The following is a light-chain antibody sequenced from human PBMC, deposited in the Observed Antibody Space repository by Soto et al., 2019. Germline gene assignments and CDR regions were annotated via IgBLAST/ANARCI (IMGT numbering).Light chain of an antibody. V-gene: IGLV2-23*02. CDR2: EVS. Sequence: QSVLTQPASVSGSPGQSITISCTGTSSDVGSYNLVSWYQQHPGKAPKLMIYEVSKRPSGVSNRFSGSKSGNTASLTISGLQAEDGADYYCCSYAGSSTFVVFGGGTKVTFL. CDR3: CSYAGSSTFVV. J-gene: IGLJ2*01. CDR1: SSDVGSYNL.